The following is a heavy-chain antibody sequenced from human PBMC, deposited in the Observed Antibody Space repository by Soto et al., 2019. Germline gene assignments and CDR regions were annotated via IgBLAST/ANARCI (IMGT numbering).Heavy chain of an antibody. CDR3: ARTSGSIWWGGEDFQH. Sequence: QVQLQESGPGLVKPSGTLSLTCAVSGGSISSSNWWSWVRQPPGKGLEWIGEIYHSGSTNYNPSLKRRVTISIEKSKNPFSLKLSSVTAADTAVYYCARTSGSIWWGGEDFQHWGQGTLVTVSS. D-gene: IGHD6-13*01. CDR1: GGSISSSNW. V-gene: IGHV4-4*02. J-gene: IGHJ1*01. CDR2: IYHSGST.